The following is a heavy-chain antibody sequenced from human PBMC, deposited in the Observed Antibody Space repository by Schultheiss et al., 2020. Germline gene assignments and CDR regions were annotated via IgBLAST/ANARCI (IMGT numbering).Heavy chain of an antibody. J-gene: IGHJ5*02. D-gene: IGHD4/OR15-4a*01. CDR2: IKQDASEK. Sequence: GESLKISCAASGFIFSSYWMSWVRQAPGKGLEWLANIKQDASEKYYVDSVKGRFTISRDNAKDSLYLQMNSLRAEDSAVYYCARAGVHHKTYWFDPWGQGTLVTVSS. CDR3: ARAGVHHKTYWFDP. V-gene: IGHV3-7*01. CDR1: GFIFSSYW.